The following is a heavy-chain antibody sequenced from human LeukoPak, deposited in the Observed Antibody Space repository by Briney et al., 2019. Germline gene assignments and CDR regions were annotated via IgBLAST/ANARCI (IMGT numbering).Heavy chain of an antibody. CDR1: GFTFSDYY. J-gene: IGHJ4*02. V-gene: IGHV3-11*01. Sequence: GGSLRLSCAASGFTFSDYYMRWIRQAPGKGLEWVSYISSSGSTIYYADSVKGRFTISRDNAKNSLYLQMNSLRAEDTAVYYCARDRAQETIDYWGQGTLVTVSS. CDR2: ISSSGSTI. CDR3: ARDRAQETIDY.